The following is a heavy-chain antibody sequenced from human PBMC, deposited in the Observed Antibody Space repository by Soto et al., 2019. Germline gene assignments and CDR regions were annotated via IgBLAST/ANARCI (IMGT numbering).Heavy chain of an antibody. D-gene: IGHD5-18*01. J-gene: IGHJ4*02. CDR1: GFTFSSFA. CDR3: ERGFSSGNGYTPDS. Sequence: PGGSLRLSCAASGFTFSSFAMSWVRQAPGKGLDWVSAISGSGGSTYSADSVKGRFTISRDNSKNTLYLQMSSLRAEDTAVYYCERGFSSGNGYTPDSWGQGSLVTVYS. CDR2: ISGSGGST. V-gene: IGHV3-23*01.